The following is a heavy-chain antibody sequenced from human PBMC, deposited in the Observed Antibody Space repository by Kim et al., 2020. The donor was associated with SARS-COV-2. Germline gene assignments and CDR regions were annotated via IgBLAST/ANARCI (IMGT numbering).Heavy chain of an antibody. CDR1: GFTFSSYA. J-gene: IGHJ4*02. CDR2: ISYDGSNK. D-gene: IGHD3-10*01. CDR3: ARDPADWDYGSGGYYFDY. V-gene: IGHV3-30-3*01. Sequence: GGSLRLSCAASGFTFSSYAMHWVRQAPGKGLEWVAVISYDGSNKYYADSVKGRFTISRDNSKNTLYLQMNSLRAEDTAVYYCARDPADWDYGSGGYYFDYWGQGTLVTVSS.